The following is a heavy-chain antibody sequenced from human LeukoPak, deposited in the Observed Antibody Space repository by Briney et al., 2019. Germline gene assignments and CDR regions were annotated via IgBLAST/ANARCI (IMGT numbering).Heavy chain of an antibody. J-gene: IGHJ4*02. CDR3: ARDMRASNEYSGYDLFDY. V-gene: IGHV3-9*01. Sequence: GGSLRLSCAASGFTFDDYAMHWVRQAPGKGLEWVSGISWNSGSIGYADSVKGRFTISRDNAKNSLYLQMNSLRAEDTAVYYCARDMRASNEYSGYDLFDYWGQGTLVTVSS. CDR1: GFTFDDYA. CDR2: ISWNSGSI. D-gene: IGHD5-12*01.